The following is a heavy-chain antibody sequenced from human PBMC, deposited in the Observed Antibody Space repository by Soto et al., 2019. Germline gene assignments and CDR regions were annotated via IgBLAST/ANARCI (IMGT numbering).Heavy chain of an antibody. V-gene: IGHV3-30-3*01. Sequence: PGGSLRLSCTASGFTFGDYAMSWFRQAPGKGLEWVAVISYDGSNKYYADSVKGRFTISRDNSKNTLYLQMNSLRAEDTAVYYCARGNYDFLSGYYRWGQGTLVTVSS. CDR2: ISYDGSNK. J-gene: IGHJ4*02. CDR1: GFTFGDYA. D-gene: IGHD3-3*01. CDR3: ARGNYDFLSGYYR.